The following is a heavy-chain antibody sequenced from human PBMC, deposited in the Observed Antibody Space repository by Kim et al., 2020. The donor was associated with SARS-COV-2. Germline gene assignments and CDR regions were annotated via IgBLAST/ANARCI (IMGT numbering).Heavy chain of an antibody. CDR1: GVSITSNY. Sequence: SETLSLTCNVSGVSITSNYWSWIRQPPGKGLEWIGYIYDTGNTKYSPSLKRRVTISADKSKNQFSLKLTAVTAVDTAVYYCARRDFDANGYYYFDYWGQG. V-gene: IGHV4-59*13. J-gene: IGHJ4*02. CDR2: IYDTGNT. CDR3: ARRDFDANGYYYFDY. D-gene: IGHD3-22*01.